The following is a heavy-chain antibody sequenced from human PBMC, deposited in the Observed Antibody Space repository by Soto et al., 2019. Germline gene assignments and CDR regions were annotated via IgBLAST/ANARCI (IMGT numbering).Heavy chain of an antibody. CDR3: ASDPYYYASGF. CDR1: GFRFSYHC. J-gene: IGHJ4*02. D-gene: IGHD3-10*01. Sequence: GGSLRLSCAASGFRFSYHCMTGMGQAPGKGLEWVSKISGDATTTYYADSVKGRFTVSRDNAKNSVYLQMNSLRAEDTAVYYCASDPYYYASGFWGQGTLVTVSS. V-gene: IGHV3-11*01. CDR2: ISGDATTT.